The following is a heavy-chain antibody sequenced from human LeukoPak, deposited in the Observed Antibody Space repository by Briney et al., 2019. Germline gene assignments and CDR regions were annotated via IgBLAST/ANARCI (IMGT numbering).Heavy chain of an antibody. CDR2: IIPIFGTA. V-gene: IGHV1-69*13. D-gene: IGHD2-2*01. CDR3: ARDVYCSSTSCYEAADYGYFDY. CDR1: GGTFSSYA. J-gene: IGHJ4*02. Sequence: ASVKVSCKASGGTFSSYAISWVRQAPGQGRAWMGGIIPIFGTANYAQKFQGRVTITADESTSTAYMGLSSLRSEDTAVYYCARDVYCSSTSCYEAADYGYFDYWGQGTLVTVSS.